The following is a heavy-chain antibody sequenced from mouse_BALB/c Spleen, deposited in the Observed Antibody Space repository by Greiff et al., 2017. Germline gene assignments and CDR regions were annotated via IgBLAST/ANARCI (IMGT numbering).Heavy chain of an antibody. CDR2: ISYSGST. Sequence: EVQLVESGPGLVKPSQSLSLTCTVTGYSITSDYAWTWIRQFPGNKLEWMGYISYSGSTSYNPSLKSRISITRDTSKNQFFLQLNSVTTEDTATYYCARWDYYGYYFDYWGQGTTLTVSS. D-gene: IGHD1-2*01. V-gene: IGHV3-2*02. CDR3: ARWDYYGYYFDY. CDR1: GYSITSDYA. J-gene: IGHJ2*01.